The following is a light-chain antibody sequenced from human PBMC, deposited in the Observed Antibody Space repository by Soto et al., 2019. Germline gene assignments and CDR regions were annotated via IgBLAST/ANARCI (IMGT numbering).Light chain of an antibody. Sequence: QSVLTQPPSVSGAPGQRVTISCTGSSSNIGAGYDVHWYQQLPGTAPKLLIYGDINRPSGVPDRFSGSKSGTSASLAITGLQAEDEADYYCQSYDSSLRGSYVFGTGTKLTVL. V-gene: IGLV1-40*01. CDR3: QSYDSSLRGSYV. J-gene: IGLJ1*01. CDR1: SSNIGAGYD. CDR2: GDI.